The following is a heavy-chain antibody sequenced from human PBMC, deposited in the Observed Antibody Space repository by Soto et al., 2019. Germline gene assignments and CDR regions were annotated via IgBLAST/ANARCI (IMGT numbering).Heavy chain of an antibody. D-gene: IGHD3-3*01. J-gene: IGHJ6*03. CDR3: KSFFSDNYYYMDV. V-gene: IGHV3-48*01. CDR2: ISSSSSTI. CDR1: GFTFSSYS. Sequence: GGSLRLSCTASGFTFSSYSMNWVRQAPGKGLEWVSYISSSSSTIYQADSVKGRFTISRDNAKNSLYLQMNSLRAEDTAVYYCKSFFSDNYYYMDVWGKGTTVTVSS.